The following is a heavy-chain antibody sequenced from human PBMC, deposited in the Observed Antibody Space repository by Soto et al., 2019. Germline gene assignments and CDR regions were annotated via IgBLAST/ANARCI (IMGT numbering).Heavy chain of an antibody. CDR2: ISGSGGST. D-gene: IGHD6-19*01. V-gene: IGHV3-23*01. CDR3: AKSIAVAGTIYYYGMDV. Sequence: GGSLRLSCAASGFTFSGYAMSWVRQAPGKGLEWVSAISGSGGSTYYADSVKGRFTISRDNSKNTLYLQMNSLRAEDTAVYYCAKSIAVAGTIYYYGMDVWGQGTTVTVSS. CDR1: GFTFSGYA. J-gene: IGHJ6*02.